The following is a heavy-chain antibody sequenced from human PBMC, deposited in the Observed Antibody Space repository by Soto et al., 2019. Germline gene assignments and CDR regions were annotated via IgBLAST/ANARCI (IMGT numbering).Heavy chain of an antibody. CDR3: ARGGRGYSGYRFVEIDY. V-gene: IGHV4-39*07. CDR2: INHSGST. D-gene: IGHD5-12*01. Sequence: PSETLSLTCTVSGGSISSGDYYWSWIRQPPGKGLEWIGEINHSGSTNYNPSLKSRVTISVDTSKNQFSLKLSSVTAADTAVYYCARGGRGYSGYRFVEIDYWGQGTLVTVSS. J-gene: IGHJ4*02. CDR1: GGSISSGDYY.